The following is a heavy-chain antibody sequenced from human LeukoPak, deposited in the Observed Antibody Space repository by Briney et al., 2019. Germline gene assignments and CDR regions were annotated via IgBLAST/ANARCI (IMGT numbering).Heavy chain of an antibody. J-gene: IGHJ4*02. Sequence: GGPLRLSCAASGFTFSSYAMSWVRQAPGKGLEWVSAISGSGGSTYYADSVKGRFTISRDNSKNTLYLQMNSLRAEDTAVYYCAKSLWGTTYYFDYWGQGTLVTVSS. D-gene: IGHD1-7*01. CDR3: AKSLWGTTYYFDY. CDR2: ISGSGGST. V-gene: IGHV3-23*01. CDR1: GFTFSSYA.